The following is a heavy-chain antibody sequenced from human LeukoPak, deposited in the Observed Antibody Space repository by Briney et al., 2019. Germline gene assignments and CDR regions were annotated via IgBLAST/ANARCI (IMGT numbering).Heavy chain of an antibody. D-gene: IGHD4-23*01. CDR2: IYTSGST. CDR1: GGSISSSNYY. J-gene: IGHJ2*01. CDR3: VRVYGGISLWYFDL. Sequence: SETLSLTCTVSGGSISSSNYYWSWIRQPAGKGLEWIGHIYTSGSTNYNPSLKSRVTMSVDTPKNQFSLKLSSVTAADTAVYYCVRVYGGISLWYFDLWGRGTLVTVSS. V-gene: IGHV4-61*09.